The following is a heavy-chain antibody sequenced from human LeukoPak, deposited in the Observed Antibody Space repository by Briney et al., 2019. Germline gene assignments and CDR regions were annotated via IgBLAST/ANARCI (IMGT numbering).Heavy chain of an antibody. J-gene: IGHJ3*01. CDR2: IYYSGST. D-gene: IGHD4-17*01. Sequence: SQTLSLTCTVSGGSISSGGYYWSWIRQHPGKGLEWIGYIYYSGSTNYNPSLKSRVTISVDTSKNQFSLKLSSATAADTAVYYCARVGYDYGDYLGAFDFWGRGTMVSVSS. CDR3: ARVGYDYGDYLGAFDF. V-gene: IGHV4-31*03. CDR1: GGSISSGGYY.